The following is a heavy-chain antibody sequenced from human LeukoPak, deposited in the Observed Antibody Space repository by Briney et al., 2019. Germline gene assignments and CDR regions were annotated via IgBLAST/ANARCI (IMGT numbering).Heavy chain of an antibody. Sequence: ASVKVSRKSSVYTFTSYYMHWVRQAPGQGLAWMGIINPSGGSTSYPQKFQGRVTMTRDTSTSTVYMELSSLRSEDTAVYYCARERIIQWLAKTGTLAYWGQGTLVTVSS. D-gene: IGHD6-19*01. CDR1: VYTFTSYY. CDR2: INPSGGST. J-gene: IGHJ4*02. V-gene: IGHV1-46*01. CDR3: ARERIIQWLAKTGTLAY.